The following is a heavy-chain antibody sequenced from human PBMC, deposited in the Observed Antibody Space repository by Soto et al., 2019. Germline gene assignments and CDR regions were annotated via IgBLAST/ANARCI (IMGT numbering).Heavy chain of an antibody. D-gene: IGHD3-10*01. V-gene: IGHV4-59*01. CDR2: IHYKGST. CDR3: ARLNRDEVGYGLDV. CDR1: GGSIGDNS. J-gene: IGHJ3*01. Sequence: SETLSLTCSVSGGSIGDNSWSWIRQPPKKGPEWIGYIHYKGSTGYNPSLKGRVTISVDTSKNQLSLNLNSVTAADTAVYHCARLNRDEVGYGLDVWGQGTLVTVSS.